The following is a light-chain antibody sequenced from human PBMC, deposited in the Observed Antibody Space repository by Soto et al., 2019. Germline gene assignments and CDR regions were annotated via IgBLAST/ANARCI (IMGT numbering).Light chain of an antibody. Sequence: DIQMTQSPSTLSASVGDRVTITCRASQSISSWSAWYQQKPGKAPKLLIYDAYRLESGVQSRFSGSASGTEFTLTISSLQPDDFATYYCKQYDNYPLTFGGGTKVDIK. CDR2: DAY. CDR3: KQYDNYPLT. V-gene: IGKV1-5*01. J-gene: IGKJ4*01. CDR1: QSISSW.